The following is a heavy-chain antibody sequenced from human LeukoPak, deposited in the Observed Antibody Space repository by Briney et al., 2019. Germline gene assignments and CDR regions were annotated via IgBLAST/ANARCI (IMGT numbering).Heavy chain of an antibody. Sequence: GGSLKLSCAASGFSFSTSGMHWVRQASGKGLEWVGRIRSKARSYATTYAESVKGRFTISRDDSKNTAYLQMNSLKTEDTAVYYCTSQVDEGYWGQGTLVTVSS. CDR2: IRSKARSYAT. V-gene: IGHV3-73*01. CDR1: GFSFSTSG. CDR3: TSQVDEGY. J-gene: IGHJ4*02. D-gene: IGHD5-12*01.